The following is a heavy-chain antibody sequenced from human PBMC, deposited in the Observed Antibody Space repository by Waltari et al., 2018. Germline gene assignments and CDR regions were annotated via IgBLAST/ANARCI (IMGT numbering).Heavy chain of an antibody. CDR1: GYTFGDYY. J-gene: IGHJ4*02. V-gene: IGHV1-2*02. Sequence: QVQLVQSGAEVKKPGASVKVSCEASGYTFGDYYINWLRQVPGEGLEWLGWISPKSGGTTYAEKFYGRITVTRDTSIRTAYMELSGLTPDDTAVYYCARFDDPVWGSNRHFDIWGQGTPVTVSS. CDR2: ISPKSGGT. CDR3: ARFDDPVWGSNRHFDI. D-gene: IGHD3-16*02.